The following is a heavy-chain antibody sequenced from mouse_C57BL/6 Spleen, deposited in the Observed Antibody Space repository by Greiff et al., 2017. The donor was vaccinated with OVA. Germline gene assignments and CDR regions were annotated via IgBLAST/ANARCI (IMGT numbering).Heavy chain of an antibody. CDR1: GYAFSSSW. J-gene: IGHJ2*01. D-gene: IGHD2-1*01. V-gene: IGHV1-82*01. CDR3: ARERGNYPSYFDY. Sequence: VQRVESGPELVKPGASVKISCKASGYAFSSSWMNWVKQRPGKGLEWIGRIYPGDGDTNYNGKFKGKATLTADKSSSTAYMQLSSLTSEDSAVYCCARERGNYPSYFDYWGQGTTLTVSS. CDR2: IYPGDGDT.